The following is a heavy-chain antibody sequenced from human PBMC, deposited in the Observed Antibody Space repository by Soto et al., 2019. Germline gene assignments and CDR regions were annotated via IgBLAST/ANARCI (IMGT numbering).Heavy chain of an antibody. Sequence: GGSLRLSCAASGFTFSSYAMSWVRQAPGKGLEWVSAISGSGGSTYYADSVKGRFTISRDNSKNTLYLQMNSLRAEDTAVYYYAKGARSGSSTLYNWCDPWVQGTMGTVPS. CDR1: GFTFSSYA. J-gene: IGHJ5*02. CDR3: AKGARSGSSTLYNWCDP. CDR2: ISGSGGST. D-gene: IGHD3-10*01. V-gene: IGHV3-23*01.